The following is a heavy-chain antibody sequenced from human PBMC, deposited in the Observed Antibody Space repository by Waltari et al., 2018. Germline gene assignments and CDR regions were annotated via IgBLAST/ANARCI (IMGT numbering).Heavy chain of an antibody. CDR1: GFTFNTYW. J-gene: IGHJ4*02. V-gene: IGHV3-74*01. CDR2: TKRDGSST. CDR3: ASETFDY. Sequence: EVQLVESGGALVQPGGSLRLSCAASGFTFNTYWMHWVRQAPGKGLVWVSRTKRDGSSTTYADSGKGRFTISRDNAKNTVYLQMNSLRAEDTAVYYCASETFDYWGQGTLVTVSS.